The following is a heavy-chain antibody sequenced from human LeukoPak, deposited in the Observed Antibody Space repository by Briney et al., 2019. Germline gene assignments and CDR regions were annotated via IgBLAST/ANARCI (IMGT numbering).Heavy chain of an antibody. V-gene: IGHV3-30*04. J-gene: IGHJ4*02. D-gene: IGHD3-10*01. Sequence: GGSLRLSCAASGFPFSNYAMHWVRQAPGKGLEGVSLISYDGSNTYYADSVKGRFTISRGNSQNTMYLPMNSLRAEDTAVYYCARAGDYGSGSFRWRHFDYWGQGTLVTVSS. CDR1: GFPFSNYA. CDR2: ISYDGSNT. CDR3: ARAGDYGSGSFRWRHFDY.